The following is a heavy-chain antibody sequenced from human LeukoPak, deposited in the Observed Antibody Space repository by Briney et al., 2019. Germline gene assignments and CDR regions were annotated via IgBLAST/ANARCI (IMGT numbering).Heavy chain of an antibody. CDR1: GASISSSSYY. CDR2: TYYSSST. D-gene: IGHD6-6*01. CDR3: ATSVWGIAARWGPWYFDL. J-gene: IGHJ2*01. V-gene: IGHV4-39*01. Sequence: SETLSLTCTVSGASISSSSYYWGWIRQPPGEGLEWIGYTYYSSSTYYNPSLKSRVTISVDTSKNQFSLMLNSVTAADTAVYYCATSVWGIAARWGPWYFDLWGRGTLVAVSS.